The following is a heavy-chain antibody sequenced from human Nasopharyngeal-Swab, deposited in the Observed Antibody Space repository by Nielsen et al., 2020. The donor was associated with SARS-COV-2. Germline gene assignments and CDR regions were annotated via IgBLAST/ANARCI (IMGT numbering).Heavy chain of an antibody. Sequence: GESLKISCADSGFTFRRDWMSWVRQAPGKGLEWVANIKQDGSETYYVDSVKGRFTISRDNAKNSLYLQMNSLRAEDTAVYYCARDLGHSGYDLYDYWGQGTLVTDSS. J-gene: IGHJ4*02. CDR2: IKQDGSET. CDR1: GFTFRRDW. CDR3: ARDLGHSGYDLYDY. V-gene: IGHV3-7*03. D-gene: IGHD5-12*01.